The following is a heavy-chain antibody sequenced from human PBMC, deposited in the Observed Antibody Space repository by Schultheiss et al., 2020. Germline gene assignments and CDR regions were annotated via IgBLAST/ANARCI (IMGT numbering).Heavy chain of an antibody. J-gene: IGHJ6*03. D-gene: IGHD1-14*01. CDR1: GFIFSNYA. CDR2: ISGSGGST. V-gene: IGHV3-23*01. Sequence: GGSLRLSCAASGFIFSNYAMSWVRQAPGKGLEWVSSISGSGGSTYYADSVKGRFTISRDNSKNTLYLQMSSLRAEDTAVYYCVKATGHYYYYYMDVWGKGTTVTVSS. CDR3: VKATGHYYYYYMDV.